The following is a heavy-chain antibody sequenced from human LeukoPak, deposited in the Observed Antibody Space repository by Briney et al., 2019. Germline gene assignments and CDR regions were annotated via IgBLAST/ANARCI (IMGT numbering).Heavy chain of an antibody. Sequence: SETMSLTCAVYGGSFSGYYWSWIRQPPGKGLEWVGEINHSGSTNYNPSLKSRVTISVDTSKNQFSLKLSSGTAADTAVYYCARGYRTYCGGDCYYYWGQGTLVTVSS. V-gene: IGHV4-34*01. CDR2: INHSGST. J-gene: IGHJ4*02. D-gene: IGHD2-21*02. CDR1: GGSFSGYY. CDR3: ARGYRTYCGGDCYYY.